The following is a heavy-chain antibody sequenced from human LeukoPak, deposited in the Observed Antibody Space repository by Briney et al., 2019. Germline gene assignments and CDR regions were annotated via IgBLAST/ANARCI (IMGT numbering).Heavy chain of an antibody. CDR2: ISGSGGST. Sequence: GGSLRLSCAASGFTLSTYAMSWARQAPGKGLEWVSAISGSGGSTYYADSVKGRFTISRDNSKNTLYLQMNSLRAEDTAVYYCARVVGSDYYDSSGPSVAFDIWGQGTMVTVSS. CDR1: GFTLSTYA. V-gene: IGHV3-23*01. CDR3: ARVVGSDYYDSSGPSVAFDI. D-gene: IGHD3-22*01. J-gene: IGHJ3*02.